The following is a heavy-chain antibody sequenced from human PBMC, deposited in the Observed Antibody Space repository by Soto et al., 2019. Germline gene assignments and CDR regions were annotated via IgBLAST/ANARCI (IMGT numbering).Heavy chain of an antibody. V-gene: IGHV3-66*01. J-gene: IGHJ4*02. Sequence: GGSLRLSCAASGFTVSTKYMSWVRQAPGKGLEWVSVIYSGGSTFYADSVRGRFTISRDNSKNTVNLQMNSLRAEDTAVYYCARDPWAADYWGQGTTVTVSS. CDR2: IYSGGST. CDR3: ARDPWAADY. CDR1: GFTVSTKY. D-gene: IGHD3-16*01.